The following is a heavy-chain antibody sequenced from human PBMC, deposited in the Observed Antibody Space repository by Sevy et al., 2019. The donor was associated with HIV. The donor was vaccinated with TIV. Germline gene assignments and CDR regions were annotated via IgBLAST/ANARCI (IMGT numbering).Heavy chain of an antibody. J-gene: IGHJ5*02. Sequence: SETLSLTCTVSGGSISSGSYYWSWIRQPAGKGLEWIGRIYTSGSTNYNPSLKSRVTISVDTSKNQFSLKLSSVTAADTAVYYCARVPNYCSGGSCYSGWFDPWGQGTLVTVSS. CDR2: IYTSGST. V-gene: IGHV4-61*02. CDR1: GGSISSGSYY. D-gene: IGHD2-15*01. CDR3: ARVPNYCSGGSCYSGWFDP.